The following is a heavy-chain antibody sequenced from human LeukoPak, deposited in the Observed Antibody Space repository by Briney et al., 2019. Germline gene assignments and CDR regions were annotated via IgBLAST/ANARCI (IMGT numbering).Heavy chain of an antibody. J-gene: IGHJ4*02. D-gene: IGHD3-22*01. V-gene: IGHV4-59*08. CDR1: GGSISSYY. CDR2: IYYSGST. Sequence: PSETLSLTCTVSGGSISSYYWSWIRQPPGKGLEWIGYIYYSGSTNYNPSLKSRVTISVDTSKNQFSLKLSSVTAADTAVYYCARSPYYYDSPFDYWGQGTLVTVSS. CDR3: ARSPYYYDSPFDY.